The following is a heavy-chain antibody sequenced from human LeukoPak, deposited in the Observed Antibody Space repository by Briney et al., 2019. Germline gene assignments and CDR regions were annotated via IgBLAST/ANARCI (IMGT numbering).Heavy chain of an antibody. CDR3: ARLVRQVVMEYYFDT. CDR2: IYFSGST. Sequence: SETLSLTCTVSGASISSRSYYWGWIRQPPGKGLVWIGSIYFSGSTYYNPSLKSRVSISVDTSTNQFSLKLSSVTAADTAVYYCARLVRQVVMEYYFDTWGQGTLVTVSS. V-gene: IGHV4-39*01. D-gene: IGHD3-10*01. CDR1: GASISSRSYY. J-gene: IGHJ4*02.